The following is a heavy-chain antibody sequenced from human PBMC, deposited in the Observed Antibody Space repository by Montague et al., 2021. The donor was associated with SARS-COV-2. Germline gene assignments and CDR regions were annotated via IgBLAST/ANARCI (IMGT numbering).Heavy chain of an antibody. J-gene: IGHJ6*02. CDR2: ISYDGSNK. CDR3: ARDLTYYDILTGYFAESPHSYYDYGMDV. Sequence: SLRLSCAASGFTFSSYGMHWVRQAPGKGLEWVAVISYDGSNKYYADSVKGRFTISRDNSKNTLYLQMNSLRAEDTAVYYCARDLTYYDILTGYFAESPHSYYDYGMDVWGQGTTVPVS. D-gene: IGHD3-9*01. CDR1: GFTFSSYG. V-gene: IGHV3-33*05.